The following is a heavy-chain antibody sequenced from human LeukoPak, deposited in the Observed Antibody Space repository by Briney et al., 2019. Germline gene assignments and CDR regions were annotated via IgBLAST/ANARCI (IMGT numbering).Heavy chain of an antibody. Sequence: SETQSLTCTVSGGSISSSSYYWGWIRQPPGKGLEWIGSIYYSGSTYYNPSLKSRVTISVDTSKNQFSLKLSSVTAADTAVYYCARLTLYQGYYFDYWGQGTLVTVSS. D-gene: IGHD3-16*02. CDR2: IYYSGST. J-gene: IGHJ4*02. CDR3: ARLTLYQGYYFDY. CDR1: GGSISSSSYY. V-gene: IGHV4-39*01.